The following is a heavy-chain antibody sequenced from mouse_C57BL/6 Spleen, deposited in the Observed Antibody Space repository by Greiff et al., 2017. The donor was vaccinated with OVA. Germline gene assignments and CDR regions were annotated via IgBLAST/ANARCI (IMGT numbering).Heavy chain of an antibody. J-gene: IGHJ4*01. CDR1: GFSLTSYA. CDR2: IWTGGGT. D-gene: IGHD2-5*01. CDR3: ARNEAYYSNYFYAMDD. V-gene: IGHV2-9-1*01. Sequence: VHLVESGPGLVAPSQCLSITCTVSGFSLTSYAISWVRQPPGKGLEWLGVIWTGGGTNYNSALKSRLSISKDNSKSQVFLKMNSLQTDDTARYYCARNEAYYSNYFYAMDDWGKGTTVTVSS.